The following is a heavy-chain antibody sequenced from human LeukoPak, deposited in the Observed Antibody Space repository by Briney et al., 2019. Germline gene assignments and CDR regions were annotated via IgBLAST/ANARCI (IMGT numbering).Heavy chain of an antibody. J-gene: IGHJ4*02. D-gene: IGHD1-26*01. CDR1: GFTFSSYG. CDR3: AIREIVGGTILYDK. Sequence: GGSLRLSCAASGFTFSSYGMHWVRQAPGKGLEWVAVISYDGSNKYYADSVKGRFTISRDNSKKTLHLQMNSLSPEDTAVYYCAIREIVGGTILYDKWGQGTLVTVSS. CDR2: ISYDGSNK. V-gene: IGHV3-30*03.